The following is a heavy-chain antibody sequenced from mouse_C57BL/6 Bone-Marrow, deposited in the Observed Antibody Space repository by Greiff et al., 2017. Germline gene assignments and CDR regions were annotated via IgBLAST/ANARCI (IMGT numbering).Heavy chain of an antibody. CDR3: ARGFAY. Sequence: EVQRVESGGGLVKPGGSLKLSCAASGFTFSSYAMSWVRQTPEKRLEWVATISDGGSYTYYPDNVKGRFTISRDNAKNNLYLQMSHLKSEDTAMYYCARGFAYWGQGTLVTVS. V-gene: IGHV5-4*01. J-gene: IGHJ3*01. CDR1: GFTFSSYA. CDR2: ISDGGSYT.